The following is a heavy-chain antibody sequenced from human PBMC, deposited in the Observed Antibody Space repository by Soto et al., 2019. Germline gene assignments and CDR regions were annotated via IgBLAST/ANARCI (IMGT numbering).Heavy chain of an antibody. Sequence: QVQLVESGGGVVQPGRSLRLSCAASGFTFSNYGMHWVRQAPGKGLEWVAVMSHDGSNKYYVDSVKGRFTISRDNSKNTLYLQMNSLRTEARAVYYCAKRGALHDFDYWGQGTLVIVSS. CDR2: MSHDGSNK. J-gene: IGHJ4*02. CDR3: AKRGALHDFDY. CDR1: GFTFSNYG. V-gene: IGHV3-30*18.